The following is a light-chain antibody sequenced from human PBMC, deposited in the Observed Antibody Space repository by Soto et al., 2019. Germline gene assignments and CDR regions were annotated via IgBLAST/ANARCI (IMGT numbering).Light chain of an antibody. CDR2: GAS. J-gene: IGKJ5*01. V-gene: IGKV3-15*01. CDR1: QSVSSN. CDR3: QQYSNWLPLT. Sequence: EIVMTQSPATLSVSPGERATLSCRASQSVSSNVAWYQQKPGQAPRLLMYGASTRATGLPARYSGSRSGTDFSLTINSLQSEVFAVYYCQQYSNWLPLTVGQGTRLEIK.